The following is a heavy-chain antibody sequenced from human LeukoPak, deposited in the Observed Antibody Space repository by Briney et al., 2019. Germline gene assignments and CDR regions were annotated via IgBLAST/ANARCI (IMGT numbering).Heavy chain of an antibody. CDR3: ARWDYTAYYFDY. V-gene: IGHV4-59*08. D-gene: IGHD4-11*01. J-gene: IGHJ4*02. Sequence: SETLSLTCTVSDGAISTYCWTWIRQPPGKGLEWIGNICYSGATNYNLSLKSRLTVSLDTSKNQFFLKLSSVTAADTAVYYCARWDYTAYYFDYWGQGTLVAVSS. CDR1: DGAISTYC. CDR2: ICYSGAT.